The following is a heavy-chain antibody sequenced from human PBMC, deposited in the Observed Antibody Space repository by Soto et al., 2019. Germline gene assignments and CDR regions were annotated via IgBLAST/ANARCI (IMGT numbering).Heavy chain of an antibody. CDR1: GQSFSGHS. CDR3: ERGSGIVALPGELEDVNYDY. D-gene: IGHD1-1*01. J-gene: IGHJ4*02. CDR2: INESGST. Sequence: QVQLQQWGAGLVKPSETLSLSCAVYGQSFSGHSWAWIRQPPGKGLEWIGEINESGSTYYNPSLKSRVTISTDTSKNQFSLKLSSVSAADTAAYFCERGSGIVALPGELEDVNYDYWGQGTLVNVSS. V-gene: IGHV4-34*01.